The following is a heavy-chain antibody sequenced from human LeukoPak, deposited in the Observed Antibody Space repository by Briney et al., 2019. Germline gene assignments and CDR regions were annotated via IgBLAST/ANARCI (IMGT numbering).Heavy chain of an antibody. CDR3: ARDGGLYSGYDFGDY. CDR2: IRYDENNK. V-gene: IGHV3-30*02. Sequence: GGSLRLSCAASGFTFSSYGMYWVRQAPGKGLEWVAFIRYDENNKYYADSVKGRFTISRDNAKNSLYLQMNSLRAEDTALYYCARDGGLYSGYDFGDYWGQGTLVTVSS. CDR1: GFTFSSYG. J-gene: IGHJ4*02. D-gene: IGHD5-12*01.